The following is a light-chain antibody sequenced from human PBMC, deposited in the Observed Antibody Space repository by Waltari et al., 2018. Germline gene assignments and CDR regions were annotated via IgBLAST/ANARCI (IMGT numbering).Light chain of an antibody. J-gene: IGLJ3*02. CDR1: SRAVGNSKL. V-gene: IGLV2-23*01. CDR2: EGT. Sequence: QSALTQPASVSGSPGQSITISCTGTSRAVGNSKLVSWYQRHPGNAPRLMIYEGTKRPSGVSNRFSGSKSGNTASLTISGLQSEDEADYYCCSYAGGRRVFGGGTKLTVL. CDR3: CSYAGGRRV.